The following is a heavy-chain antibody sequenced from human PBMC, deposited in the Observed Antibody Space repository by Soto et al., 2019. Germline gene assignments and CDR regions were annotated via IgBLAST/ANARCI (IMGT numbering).Heavy chain of an antibody. V-gene: IGHV1-3*01. J-gene: IGHJ4*02. CDR2: INAGNGNT. D-gene: IGHD3-22*01. Sequence: ASVKVSCKASGYTFTSYAMHWVRQAPGQRLEWMGWINAGNGNTKYSQKFQGRVTITRDTSASTAYMELSSLRSEDTAVYYCARGTYYYDSSGYYSVAFDYWGQGTLVTVS. CDR1: GYTFTSYA. CDR3: ARGTYYYDSSGYYSVAFDY.